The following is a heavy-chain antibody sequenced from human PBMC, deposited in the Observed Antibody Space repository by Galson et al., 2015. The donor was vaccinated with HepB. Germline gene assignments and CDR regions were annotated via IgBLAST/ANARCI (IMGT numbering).Heavy chain of an antibody. V-gene: IGHV3-23*01. Sequence: SLRLSCAASGFTFSSYAMSWVRQAPGKGLEWVSAISGSGGSTYYADSVKGRFTISRDNSKNTLYLQMNSLRAEDTAVYYCAKDHIVVVTAIILDYWGQGTLVTVSS. CDR2: ISGSGGST. D-gene: IGHD2-21*02. CDR3: AKDHIVVVTAIILDY. CDR1: GFTFSSYA. J-gene: IGHJ4*02.